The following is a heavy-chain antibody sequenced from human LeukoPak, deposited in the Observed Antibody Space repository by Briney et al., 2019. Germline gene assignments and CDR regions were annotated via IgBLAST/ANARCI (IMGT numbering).Heavy chain of an antibody. D-gene: IGHD6-19*01. V-gene: IGHV1-2*02. CDR3: ARSMDPKTYSSVGY. Sequence: ASVKVSFKASGYTFTGYHMHWVRQAPGQGLEWMGWINPNSGGTNYAQKFQGRVTMTRDTSISTAYMELSRLRSDDTAVYYCARSMDPKTYSSVGYWGQGTLVTVSS. CDR2: INPNSGGT. J-gene: IGHJ4*02. CDR1: GYTFTGYH.